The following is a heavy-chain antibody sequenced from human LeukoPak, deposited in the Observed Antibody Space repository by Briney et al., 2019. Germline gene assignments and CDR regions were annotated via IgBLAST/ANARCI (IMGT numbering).Heavy chain of an antibody. CDR2: INAGDGNT. J-gene: IGHJ3*02. V-gene: IGHV1-3*01. D-gene: IGHD6-19*01. Sequence: ASVKVSCKASGDTFSSYAMHWVRQAPGQGLEWMGWINAGDGNTKYSQNFQGRVTITRDTSASTAYMELSSLRSEDTAVYYCAREGSSGWHDAFDIWGQGTMVTGSS. CDR3: AREGSSGWHDAFDI. CDR1: GDTFSSYA.